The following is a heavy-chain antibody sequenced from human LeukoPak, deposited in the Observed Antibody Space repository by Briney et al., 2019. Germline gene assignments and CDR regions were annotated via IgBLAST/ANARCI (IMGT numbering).Heavy chain of an antibody. J-gene: IGHJ4*02. CDR2: IYTSGSS. V-gene: IGHV4-4*09. D-gene: IGHD1-26*01. CDR3: ARRVYERYSDWRFDY. Sequence: SETLSLTCTVSGGSISNYYWSWIRQPPGKGLEWSGDIYTSGSSDYTPSLKSRVTISVDTSKTQFSLKLSSVTAADTTVYYCARRVYERYSDWRFDYWGQGTLVTVSS. CDR1: GGSISNYY.